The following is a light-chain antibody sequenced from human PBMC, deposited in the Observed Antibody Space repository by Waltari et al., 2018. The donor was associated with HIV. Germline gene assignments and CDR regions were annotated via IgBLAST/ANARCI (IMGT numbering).Light chain of an antibody. CDR1: SSDVGNYNR. V-gene: IGLV2-18*02. CDR2: EVS. CDR3: SSYTSSNTFVV. Sequence: QSALTQPPSVSGSPGQSVTISCTGTSSDVGNYNRVSWYQQPPGSAPKLMIYEVSNRPSGVPRRFSGSKSGNTASLTISWLQAEDEADYYCSSYTSSNTFVVFGGGTKLTVL. J-gene: IGLJ2*01.